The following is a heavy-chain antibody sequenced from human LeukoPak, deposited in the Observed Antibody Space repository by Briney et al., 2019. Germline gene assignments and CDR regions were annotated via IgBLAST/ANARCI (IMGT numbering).Heavy chain of an antibody. J-gene: IGHJ1*01. Sequence: PSETLSLTCTVSGGSISSTSFYWGWIRQPPGKGLEWIGSVYSSGSTYYNPSLKSRVTISVDMSKNQFSLKLTSVTAADTAMYYCARGGVGSPEFFQHWGQGTLVTVSS. V-gene: IGHV4-39*07. CDR2: VYSSGST. CDR3: ARGGVGSPEFFQH. D-gene: IGHD1-26*01. CDR1: GGSISSTSFY.